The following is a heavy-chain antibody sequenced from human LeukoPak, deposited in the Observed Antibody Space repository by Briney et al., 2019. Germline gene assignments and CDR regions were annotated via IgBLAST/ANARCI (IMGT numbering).Heavy chain of an antibody. CDR1: GFTFSSYS. CDR2: ISSGSSTI. Sequence: TGGSPRLSCAASGFTFSSYSMNWVRQAPGKGLEWVSYISSGSSTIYYADSVKGRFTISRDNAKNSLYLQMNSLRAEDTAVYYCASSCSSTSCYEDYYYYGMDVWGQGTTVTVSS. CDR3: ASSCSSTSCYEDYYYYGMDV. D-gene: IGHD2-2*01. J-gene: IGHJ6*02. V-gene: IGHV3-48*04.